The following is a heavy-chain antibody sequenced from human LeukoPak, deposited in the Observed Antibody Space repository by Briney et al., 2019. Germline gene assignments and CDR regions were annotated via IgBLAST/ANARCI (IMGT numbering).Heavy chain of an antibody. CDR1: GFTFSSYA. J-gene: IGHJ4*02. CDR2: IKSKTDGGTT. D-gene: IGHD2-8*02. V-gene: IGHV3-15*01. CDR3: QWCMLLFDY. Sequence: RPGGSLRLSCAASGFTFSSYAMSWVRQAPGKGLEWVGRIKSKTDGGTTDYAAPVKGRFTISRDDSKNTLYLQMNSLKTEDTAVYYCQWCMLLFDYWGQGTLVTVSS.